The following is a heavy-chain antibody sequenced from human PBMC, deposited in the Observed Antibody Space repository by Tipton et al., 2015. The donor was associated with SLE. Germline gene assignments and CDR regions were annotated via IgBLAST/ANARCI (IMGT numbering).Heavy chain of an antibody. CDR3: ARRAAGREFDY. D-gene: IGHD6-13*01. Sequence: TLSLTCTVSGGSISSYYWSWIRQPPGKGLEWIGYIYYSGSTNYNPSLKSRVTISVDTSKNQFSLKLISVTAADTAVYYCARRAAGREFDYWGQGTLVTVSS. CDR1: GGSISSYY. V-gene: IGHV4-59*01. CDR2: IYYSGST. J-gene: IGHJ4*02.